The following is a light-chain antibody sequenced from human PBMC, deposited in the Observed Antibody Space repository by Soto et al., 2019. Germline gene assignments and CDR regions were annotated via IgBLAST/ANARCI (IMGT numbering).Light chain of an antibody. J-gene: IGKJ2*01. CDR2: DAS. V-gene: IGKV3-11*01. Sequence: EIVLTQSPATLSLSPGERATLSCRASQSVGDYLAWYQQKLGQAPRRLIYDASNRATGIPARFSGSGSGTDFTLTISSLEPEDFAVYYCQQRSDWPSFGQGTKLEIK. CDR1: QSVGDY. CDR3: QQRSDWPS.